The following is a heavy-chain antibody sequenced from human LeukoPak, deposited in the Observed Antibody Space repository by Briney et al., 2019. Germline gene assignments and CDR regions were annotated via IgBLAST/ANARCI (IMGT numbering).Heavy chain of an antibody. V-gene: IGHV4-59*12. CDR3: ARGPAGYCSSTSCALGH. D-gene: IGHD2-2*01. J-gene: IGHJ1*01. CDR2: IYYSGST. Sequence: SETLSLTCTVSGGSISSYYWSWIRQPPGKGLEWIGYIYYSGSTNYNPSLKSRVTISVDTSKNQFSLKLSSVTAADTAVYYCARGPAGYCSSTSCALGHWGQGTLVTVSS. CDR1: GGSISSYY.